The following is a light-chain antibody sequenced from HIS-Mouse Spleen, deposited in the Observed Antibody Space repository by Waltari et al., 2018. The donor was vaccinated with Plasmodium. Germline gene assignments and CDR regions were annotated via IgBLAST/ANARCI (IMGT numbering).Light chain of an antibody. J-gene: IGKJ3*01. CDR2: GAS. V-gene: IGKV3-15*01. CDR1: QSVSSN. CDR3: QQYNNWSFT. Sequence: EIVMTHSPATLSLSPGERATLSCRDSQSVSSNLAWYQQKPGQAPRPRIYGASTRATGIPARFSGSGSGTEFTLTISSLQSEDFAVYYCQQYNNWSFTFGPGTKVDIK.